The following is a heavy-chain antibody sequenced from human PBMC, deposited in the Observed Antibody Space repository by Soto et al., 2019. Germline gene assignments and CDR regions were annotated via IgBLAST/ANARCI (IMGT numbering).Heavy chain of an antibody. V-gene: IGHV1-69*01. Sequence: QVQLVQSGAEVKKPGSSVKVSCKASGGTFSSYAISWVRQDPGQGLEWMGGIIPIFGTANYAQKFQGRVTITADESTSTAYMELSSLRSEDTAVYYCARDRGYCSGGSCYTGGYFDYWGQGTLVPVSS. CDR3: ARDRGYCSGGSCYTGGYFDY. D-gene: IGHD2-15*01. CDR2: IIPIFGTA. CDR1: GGTFSSYA. J-gene: IGHJ4*02.